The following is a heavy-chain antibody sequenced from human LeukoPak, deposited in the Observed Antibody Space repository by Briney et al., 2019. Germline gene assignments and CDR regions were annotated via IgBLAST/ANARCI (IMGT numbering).Heavy chain of an antibody. CDR3: ARMWFGESVSHFDY. CDR2: INPNSGGT. Sequence: ASVKVSCKASGYTFTGYYMHWVRQAPGQGLEWMGWINPNSGGTNYAQKFQGRVTMTRDTSISTAYMELSRLRSDDTAVYYCARMWFGESVSHFDYWGQGTPVTVSS. CDR1: GYTFTGYY. V-gene: IGHV1-2*02. J-gene: IGHJ4*02. D-gene: IGHD3-10*01.